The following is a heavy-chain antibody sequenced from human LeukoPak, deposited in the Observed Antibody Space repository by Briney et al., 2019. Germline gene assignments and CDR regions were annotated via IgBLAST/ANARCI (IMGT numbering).Heavy chain of an antibody. D-gene: IGHD3-9*01. CDR2: IDYSGST. CDR1: GGSISTYH. CDR3: AGQQEEDDWGGFCFFDY. J-gene: IGHJ4*02. Sequence: SETLSLSCTVSGGSISTYHWSWIRQPPGKGLQWIGYIDYSGSTKYNPSLKSRVTISVDTSKSQFSLKLNSVTAADTAVYYCAGQQEEDDWGGFCFFDYWGRGTLVTVSS. V-gene: IGHV4-59*08.